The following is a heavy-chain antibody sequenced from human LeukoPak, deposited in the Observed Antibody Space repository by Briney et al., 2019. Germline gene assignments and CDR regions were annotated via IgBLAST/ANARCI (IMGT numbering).Heavy chain of an antibody. D-gene: IGHD6-6*01. CDR2: ISAYNGNT. J-gene: IGHJ6*03. Sequence: GASVKVSCKASGYTFTSYGISWVRQAPGQGLEWMGWISAYNGNTNYAQKLQGRVTMTTDTSTSTAYMELRSLRSDDTAVYYCARVVLRAGSSALGYYYYYYYMDVWGKGTTVTVSS. CDR3: ARVVLRAGSSALGYYYYYYYMDV. V-gene: IGHV1-18*01. CDR1: GYTFTSYG.